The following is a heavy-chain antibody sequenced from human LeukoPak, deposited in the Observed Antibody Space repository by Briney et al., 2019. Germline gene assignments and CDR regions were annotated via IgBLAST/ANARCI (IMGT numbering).Heavy chain of an antibody. D-gene: IGHD3/OR15-3a*01. V-gene: IGHV4-4*07. CDR3: ARDPGLYYYYYMDV. CDR1: RASISLFY. Sequence: SETLSLTCTVSRASISLFYWSWIRQPAGKGLEWIGRIYTSGSTNYNPSLKSRVTMSVDTSKNQFSLKLSSVTAADTAVYYCARDPGLYYYYYMDVWGKGTTVTISS. CDR2: IYTSGST. J-gene: IGHJ6*03.